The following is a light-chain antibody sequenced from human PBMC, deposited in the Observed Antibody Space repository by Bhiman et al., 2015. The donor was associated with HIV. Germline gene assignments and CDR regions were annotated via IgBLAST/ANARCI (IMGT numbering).Light chain of an antibody. Sequence: QSALTQPASVSGSLGQSITISCTGTRSDNDAYNYVSWYQKRPGTAPRLIIFDVTSRPSGVSDRFSASKAGTSASLAISGLQSEDEADYYCSAWDDSLNGVVFGGGTKVTVL. J-gene: IGLJ2*01. CDR1: RSDNDAYNY. CDR3: SAWDDSLNGVV. CDR2: DVT. V-gene: IGLV2-14*03.